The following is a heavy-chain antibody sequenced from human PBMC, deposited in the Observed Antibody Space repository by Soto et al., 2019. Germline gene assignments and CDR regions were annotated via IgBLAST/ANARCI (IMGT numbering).Heavy chain of an antibody. V-gene: IGHV3-23*01. CDR1: GFTFSTYG. Sequence: EVQLLESGGDLVQPGGSLRLSCAASGFTFSTYGMTWVRQAPGKGLEWVSSFSVGGNTYYADSVKGRFTISRNTSKNPLFLQMSSLRAETTAVYYCASRIPVEDYFDSWGQGALVTVAS. D-gene: IGHD6-19*01. J-gene: IGHJ4*02. CDR2: FSVGGNT. CDR3: ASRIPVEDYFDS.